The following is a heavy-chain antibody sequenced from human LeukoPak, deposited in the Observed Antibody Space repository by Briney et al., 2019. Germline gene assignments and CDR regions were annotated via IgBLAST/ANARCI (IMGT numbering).Heavy chain of an antibody. V-gene: IGHV3-21*01. CDR2: ISSSSSYI. CDR3: ARDCSSTSCHDY. Sequence: GGSPRLSCAASGFTFSSYSMNWVRQAPGKGLEWVSSISSSSSYIYYADSVKGRFTISRDNAKNSLYLQMNSLRAEDTAVYYCARDCSSTSCHDYWGQGTLVTVSS. D-gene: IGHD2-2*01. J-gene: IGHJ4*02. CDR1: GFTFSSYS.